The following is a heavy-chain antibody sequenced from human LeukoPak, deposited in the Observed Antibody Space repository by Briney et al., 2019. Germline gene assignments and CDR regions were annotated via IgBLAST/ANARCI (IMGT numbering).Heavy chain of an antibody. CDR3: AKDWAEDYDISGPDY. V-gene: IGHV3-30*18. CDR2: ISYDGRTE. D-gene: IGHD3-22*01. J-gene: IGHJ4*02. CDR1: GFTFSNYG. Sequence: GRSLRLSCAASGFTFSNYGMHWVRQAPGKGLEWLAVISYDGRTEYYADSVKGRFTISRDTSKNTLYLQMNSLRAEDTAVYFCAKDWAEDYDISGPDYWGQGTLVTVSS.